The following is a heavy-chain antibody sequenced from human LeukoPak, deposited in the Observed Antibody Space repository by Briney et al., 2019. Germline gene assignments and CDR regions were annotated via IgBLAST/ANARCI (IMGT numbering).Heavy chain of an antibody. CDR2: IYYSGST. CDR1: GGSISSGDYY. CDR3: ASSHGDSYGIDY. D-gene: IGHD5-18*01. J-gene: IGHJ4*02. V-gene: IGHV4-30-4*01. Sequence: SETLSLTCTVSGGSISSGDYYWSWIRQPPGKGLEWIGYIYYSGSTYYNPSLKSRVTISVDTSKNQFSLKLSSVTAADTAVYYCASSHGDSYGIDYWGRGTLVTVSS.